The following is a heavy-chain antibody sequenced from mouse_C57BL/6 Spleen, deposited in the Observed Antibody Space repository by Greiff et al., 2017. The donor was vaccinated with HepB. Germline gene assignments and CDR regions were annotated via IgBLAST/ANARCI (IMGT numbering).Heavy chain of an antibody. CDR3: ARGDYYSNYEGAY. CDR1: GYTFTSYW. J-gene: IGHJ3*01. D-gene: IGHD2-5*01. CDR2: IHPNSGST. V-gene: IGHV1-64*01. Sequence: QVQLQQPGAELVKPGASVKLSCKASGYTFTSYWMHWVKQRPGQGLEWIGMIHPNSGSTNYNEKFKSKATLTVDKSSSTAYMQLSSLTSEDSAVYHCARGDYYSNYEGAYWGQGTLVTVSA.